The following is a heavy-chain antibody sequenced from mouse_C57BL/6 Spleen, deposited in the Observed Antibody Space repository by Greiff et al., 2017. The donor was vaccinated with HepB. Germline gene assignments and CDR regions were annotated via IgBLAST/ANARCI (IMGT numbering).Heavy chain of an antibody. CDR2: INPYNGDT. CDR1: GYSFTGYF. CDR3: ARWGTAVVADDWYFDV. D-gene: IGHD1-1*01. J-gene: IGHJ1*03. V-gene: IGHV1-20*01. Sequence: EVQLQESGPELVKPGDSVKISCKASGYSFTGYFMNWVMQSHGKSLEWIGRINPYNGDTFYNQKFKGKATLTVDKSSSTAHMELRSLTSEDSAVYYCARWGTAVVADDWYFDVWGTGTTVTVSS.